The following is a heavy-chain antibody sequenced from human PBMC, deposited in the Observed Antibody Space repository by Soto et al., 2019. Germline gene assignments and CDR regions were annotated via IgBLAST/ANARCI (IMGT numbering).Heavy chain of an antibody. J-gene: IGHJ5*02. Sequence: ASVKVSCKASGNTLTNFCVTWVRQAPGQGLEWMGWISAYTDDPNYAQKFQGRVTMTIDASTSTAYLDLRSLTSDDTAVYYCARVIPGAEAWFDPWGQGTLVTVSS. CDR1: GNTLTNFC. D-gene: IGHD2-2*01. CDR2: ISAYTDDP. CDR3: ARVIPGAEAWFDP. V-gene: IGHV1-18*01.